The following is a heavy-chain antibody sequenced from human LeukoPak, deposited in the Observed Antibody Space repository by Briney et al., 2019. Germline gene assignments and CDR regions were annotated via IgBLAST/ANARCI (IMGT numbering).Heavy chain of an antibody. CDR3: ARERENSGLSYYFDY. J-gene: IGHJ4*02. Sequence: GGSLRLSCAASGFTFSSYSMNWVRQAPGKGLEWVSSISSRSNYIYYADSVKGRFTISRDNAKNSLYLQMNSLRAEDTAVYYCARERENSGLSYYFDYWGQGTLVTVSS. D-gene: IGHD6-19*01. CDR1: GFTFSSYS. CDR2: ISSRSNYI. V-gene: IGHV3-21*01.